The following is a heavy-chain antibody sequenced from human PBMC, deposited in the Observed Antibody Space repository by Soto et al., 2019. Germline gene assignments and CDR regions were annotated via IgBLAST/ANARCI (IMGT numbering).Heavy chain of an antibody. CDR3: ARDRYSSGPFDY. Sequence: QVQLVESGGGVVQPGRSLRLSCAASGFTFSSYAMHWVRQAPGKGLEWVAVISYDGSNKYYADSVKGRFTISRDNSKNTLYLQMNSLRAEDTAVYYCARDRYSSGPFDYWGQGTLVTDSS. V-gene: IGHV3-30-3*01. D-gene: IGHD6-19*01. J-gene: IGHJ4*02. CDR1: GFTFSSYA. CDR2: ISYDGSNK.